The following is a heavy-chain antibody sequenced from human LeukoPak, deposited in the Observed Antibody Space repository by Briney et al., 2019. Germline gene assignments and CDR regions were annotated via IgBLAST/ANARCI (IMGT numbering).Heavy chain of an antibody. CDR3: ARDGWYNWNYFNYFDY. D-gene: IGHD1-7*01. CDR1: GYTFTSYG. Sequence: EASVKVSCKASGYTFTSYGISWVRQAPGQGLEWMGWISAYNGNTNYAQKLQGRVTMTTDTSTSTAYMELRSLGSDDTAVYYCARDGWYNWNYFNYFDYWGQGTLVTVSS. V-gene: IGHV1-18*01. J-gene: IGHJ4*02. CDR2: ISAYNGNT.